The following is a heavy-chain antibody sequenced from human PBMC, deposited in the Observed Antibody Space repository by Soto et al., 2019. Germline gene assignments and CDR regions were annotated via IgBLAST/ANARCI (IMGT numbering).Heavy chain of an antibody. CDR2: IKSKTDGGTA. J-gene: IGHJ4*02. V-gene: IGHV3-15*01. CDR1: GFTFSKAW. CDR3: TTAGLSR. Sequence: PGGSLRLSCAASGFTFSKAWVSWVRQAPGKGLEWVGLIKSKTDGGTADYAAPVKGRFTISRDDSKNTLYLQMNSIKTDDTAMYYCTTAGLSRWGQGALVTVSS. D-gene: IGHD3-10*01.